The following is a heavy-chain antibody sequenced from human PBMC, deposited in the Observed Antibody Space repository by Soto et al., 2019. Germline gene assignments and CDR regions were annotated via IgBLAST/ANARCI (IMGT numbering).Heavy chain of an antibody. CDR2: IYYSGST. J-gene: IGHJ6*03. D-gene: IGHD2-21*01. V-gene: IGHV4-59*01. Sequence: QVQLQESGPGLVKPSETLSLTCTVSGGSISSYYWSWIRQPPGKGLEWIGYIYYSGSTNYNPSLKSRVTISVDTSKNQISLKLSSVTAADTAVYYGAIHVDYYYYYMDVWGKGTTVTVSS. CDR3: AIHVDYYYYYMDV. CDR1: GGSISSYY.